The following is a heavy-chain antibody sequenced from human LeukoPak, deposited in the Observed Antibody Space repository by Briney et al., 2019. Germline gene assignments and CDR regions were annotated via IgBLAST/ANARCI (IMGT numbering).Heavy chain of an antibody. D-gene: IGHD7-27*01. CDR2: ITTSDGNT. Sequence: GGSLRLSCAASGFTFSSYWMHWVRQAPGKGLEWVSTITTSDGNTYYADSVKGRFTVSRDNSKNTLYLQMNSLRAEDAAVYYCAKDGGLWVSAHWGDSWGRGTLVTVSS. CDR1: GFTFSSYW. V-gene: IGHV3-23*01. J-gene: IGHJ4*02. CDR3: AKDGGLWVSAHWGDS.